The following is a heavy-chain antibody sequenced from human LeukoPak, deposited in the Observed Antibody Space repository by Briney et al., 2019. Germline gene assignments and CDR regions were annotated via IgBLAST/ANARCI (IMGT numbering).Heavy chain of an antibody. CDR3: ARGCSSTSCYIPYYHMDV. D-gene: IGHD2-2*02. CDR1: GGTFSSYA. CDR2: IIPIFGTA. Sequence: ASVKVSCKASGGTFSSYAISWVRQAPGQGLEWMGGIIPIFGTANYAQKFQGRVTITADESTSTAYMELSSLRSEDTAVYYCARGCSSTSCYIPYYHMDVWGKGTTVTVSS. V-gene: IGHV1-69*13. J-gene: IGHJ6*03.